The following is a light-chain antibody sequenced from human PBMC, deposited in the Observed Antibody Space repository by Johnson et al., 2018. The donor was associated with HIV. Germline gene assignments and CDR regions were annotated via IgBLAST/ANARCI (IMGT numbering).Light chain of an antibody. CDR3: GTWDSSLSP. J-gene: IGLJ1*01. CDR1: SSNIGNNY. V-gene: IGLV1-51*02. CDR2: ENN. Sequence: QSVLTQPPSVSAAPGQKVTISCSGSSSNIGNNYISWYQQHPGTAPKLLIYENNKRPSGIPDRFSGSKSGTSATLGITGLQTGDEADYYCGTWDSSLSPFGTGTKVTVL.